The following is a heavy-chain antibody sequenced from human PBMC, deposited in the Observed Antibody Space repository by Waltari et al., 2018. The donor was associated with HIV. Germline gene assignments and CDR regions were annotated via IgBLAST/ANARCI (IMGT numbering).Heavy chain of an antibody. CDR2: IYSGGTT. CDR3: VRDALWRGGNRGLLPH. J-gene: IGHJ4*02. D-gene: IGHD2-21*01. CDR1: GFAFIRTY. Sequence: EVQLVEPGGGLVQPGGALRPPCAVLGFAFIRTYTRWVRQAPGKGLKWGSIIYSGGTTNYRASVKGRVTISRDSSKNTWYPQMNSLKAEETAVYYCVRDALWRGGNRGLLPHWGQGTLVTVSS. V-gene: IGHV3-66*01.